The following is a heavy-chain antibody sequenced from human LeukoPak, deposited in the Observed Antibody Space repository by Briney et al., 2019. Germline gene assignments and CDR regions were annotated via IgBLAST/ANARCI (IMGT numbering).Heavy chain of an antibody. CDR2: ISGSGGST. J-gene: IGHJ4*02. CDR3: ARDHNEGSSWPVFDY. CDR1: GFTFSSYA. D-gene: IGHD6-13*01. V-gene: IGHV3-23*01. Sequence: GGSLRLSCAASGFTFSSYAMSWVRQAPGKGLEWVSAISGSGGSTYYADSVKGRFTISRDNSKNTLYLQMNSLRAEDTAVYYCARDHNEGSSWPVFDYWGQGTLVTVSS.